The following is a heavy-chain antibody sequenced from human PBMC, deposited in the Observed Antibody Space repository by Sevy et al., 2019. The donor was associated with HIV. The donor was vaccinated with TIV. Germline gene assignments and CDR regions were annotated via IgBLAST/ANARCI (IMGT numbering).Heavy chain of an antibody. Sequence: GGSLRLSCAASGFTVSSNYMSWVRQAPGKGLEWVSVIYSGGSTYYEDSVKGRFTISRDNSKNTLYLQMNSLRAEDTAVYYCARDPLGYSYGSLYYYYGMDVWGQGTTVTVSS. CDR2: IYSGGST. D-gene: IGHD5-18*01. J-gene: IGHJ6*02. CDR3: ARDPLGYSYGSLYYYYGMDV. CDR1: GFTVSSNY. V-gene: IGHV3-66*01.